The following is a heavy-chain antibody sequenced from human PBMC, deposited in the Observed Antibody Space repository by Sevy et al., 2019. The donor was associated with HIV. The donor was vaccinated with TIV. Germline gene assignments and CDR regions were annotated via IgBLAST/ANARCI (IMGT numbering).Heavy chain of an antibody. V-gene: IGHV3-30-3*01. Sequence: GGSLRLSCAASGFTFSSYAMHWVRQAPGKGLEWVAVISYDGSNKYYADSVKGRFTISRVNSKNTLYLQMNSLRAEDTAVYYCARVFRGSNLDYWGQGTLVTVSS. CDR2: ISYDGSNK. CDR3: ARVFRGSNLDY. D-gene: IGHD3-10*02. J-gene: IGHJ4*02. CDR1: GFTFSSYA.